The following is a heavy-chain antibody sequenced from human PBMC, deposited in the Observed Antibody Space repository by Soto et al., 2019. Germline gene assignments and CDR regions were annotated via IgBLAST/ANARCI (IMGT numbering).Heavy chain of an antibody. CDR1: GFTFSSYS. CDR2: ISSSSSTI. Sequence: EVQLVESGGGLVQPGGSLRLSCAASGFTFSSYSMNWVRQAPGKGLEWVSYISSSSSTIYYADSVKGRFTISRDNAKNSLYLQMNSLRAEDTAVYYCARVGVGRASSHYYYYYYMDVWGKGTTVTVSS. CDR3: ARVGVGRASSHYYYYYYMDV. V-gene: IGHV3-48*01. J-gene: IGHJ6*03. D-gene: IGHD2-2*01.